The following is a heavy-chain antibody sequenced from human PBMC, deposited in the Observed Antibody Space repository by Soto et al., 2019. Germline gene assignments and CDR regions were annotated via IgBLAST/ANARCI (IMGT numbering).Heavy chain of an antibody. CDR2: INPGNGDT. CDR3: AGGVGATAATFDY. CDR1: GDTFTDYA. J-gene: IGHJ4*02. V-gene: IGHV1-3*01. Sequence: QVHLVQSGAEVKKPGASVKVSCKASGDTFTDYAIHWVRQAPRQRLERLAWINPGNGDTQYSQKFQGRVTLTRDTSATTAYMELSSLRSEDTSVYFCAGGVGATAATFDYWGQGTLVTVSS. D-gene: IGHD1-26*01.